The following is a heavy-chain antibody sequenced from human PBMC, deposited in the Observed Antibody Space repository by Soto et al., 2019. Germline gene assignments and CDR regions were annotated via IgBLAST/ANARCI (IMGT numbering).Heavy chain of an antibody. D-gene: IGHD3-22*01. CDR2: ISWNSGSI. CDR1: GFTFDDYA. CDR3: AKDMNHYDSSGYYDY. J-gene: IGHJ4*02. Sequence: GGSLRLSCAASGFTFDDYAMHWVRQAPGKGLEWVSGISWNSGSIGYADSVKGRFTISRDNAKNSLYLQMNSLRAEDTALYYCAKDMNHYDSSGYYDYWGQGTLVTVSS. V-gene: IGHV3-9*01.